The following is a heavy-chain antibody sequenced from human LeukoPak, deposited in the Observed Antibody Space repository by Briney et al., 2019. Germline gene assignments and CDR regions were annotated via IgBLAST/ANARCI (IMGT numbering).Heavy chain of an antibody. J-gene: IGHJ4*02. CDR1: GGSFSGYY. CDR2: IRSKAYGGTT. V-gene: IGHV3-49*04. D-gene: IGHD3-22*01. Sequence: LSLTCAVYGGSFSGYYWSWVRQAPGKGLEWVGFIRSKAYGGTTEYAASVKGRFTISRDDSKSIAYLQMNSLKTEDTAVYYCTRGDSSGYYNPTDYWGQGTLVTVSS. CDR3: TRGDSSGYYNPTDY.